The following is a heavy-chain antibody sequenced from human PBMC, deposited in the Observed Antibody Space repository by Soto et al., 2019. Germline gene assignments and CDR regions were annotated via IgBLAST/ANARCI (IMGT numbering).Heavy chain of an antibody. Sequence: QVQLVESGGGVVQPGRSLRLSCAASGFTFSSYGMHWVRQAPGKGLEWVAVIWYDGSNKYYADSVKGRFTISRDNSKNTLYLQMNSLRAEDTAVYYCARDRDTAMVMDYFDYWGQGTLVTVSS. CDR3: ARDRDTAMVMDYFDY. CDR2: IWYDGSNK. CDR1: GFTFSSYG. V-gene: IGHV3-33*01. D-gene: IGHD5-18*01. J-gene: IGHJ4*02.